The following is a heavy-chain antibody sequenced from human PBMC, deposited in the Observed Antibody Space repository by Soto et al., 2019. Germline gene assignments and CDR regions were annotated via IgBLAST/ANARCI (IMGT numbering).Heavy chain of an antibody. CDR3: ATQEVGGSYVYTFDP. CDR2: IYYSGST. D-gene: IGHD1-26*01. CDR1: GGSSASSIYY. V-gene: IGHV4-39*01. J-gene: IGHJ5*02. Sequence: SQTKSLTSTVAGGSSASSIYYWGWIRQPPGKGLEWIGSIYYSGSTYYNPSLKSRVTISVDTSKNQFSLKLSSVTAADTAVYYCATQEVGGSYVYTFDPWGQGTLVTGSS.